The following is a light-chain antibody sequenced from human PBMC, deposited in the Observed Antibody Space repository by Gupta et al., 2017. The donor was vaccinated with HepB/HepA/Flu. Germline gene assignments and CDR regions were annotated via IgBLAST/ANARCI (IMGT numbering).Light chain of an antibody. CDR2: DAS. J-gene: IGKJ5*01. CDR3: QQHGNWPPIT. CDR1: QSISTY. V-gene: IGKV3-11*01. Sequence: EVVLPQSPATLSLSPRERATLSCRASQSISTYLAWYQQRPGQPPRLLIYDASHRATGIPARFSGSGSGTDFTLTISSLEPEDFAIYYCQQHGNWPPITFGQGTQMELK.